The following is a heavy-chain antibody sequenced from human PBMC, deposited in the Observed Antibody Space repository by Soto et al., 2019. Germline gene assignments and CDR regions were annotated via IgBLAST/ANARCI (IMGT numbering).Heavy chain of an antibody. Sequence: QVQLVQSGAEVKKPGASVKVSCKASGYTFTSCGIRWVRQAPGQGLEWMAWISAYNGNTNYAQKLQGRVTMTTDTSTSTDYMELRSLRSDDTAVYYCARSTLGSGSYRYRFDPWGQGTLVTVSS. J-gene: IGHJ5*02. CDR1: GYTFTSCG. CDR2: ISAYNGNT. CDR3: ARSTLGSGSYRYRFDP. D-gene: IGHD3-10*02. V-gene: IGHV1-18*01.